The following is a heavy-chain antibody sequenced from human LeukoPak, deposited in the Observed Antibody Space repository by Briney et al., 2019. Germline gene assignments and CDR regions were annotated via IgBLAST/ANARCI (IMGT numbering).Heavy chain of an antibody. CDR2: IYYSGST. CDR3: ARDGAYCSGGSCYSPFDY. Sequence: SETLSLTCTVSGGSISSSSYYWGWIRQPQGKGLEWIGSIYYSGSTYYNPSLKSRVTISVDTSKNQFSLKLSSVTAADTAVYYCARDGAYCSGGSCYSPFDYWGQGTLVTVSS. J-gene: IGHJ4*02. V-gene: IGHV4-39*07. D-gene: IGHD2-15*01. CDR1: GGSISSSSYY.